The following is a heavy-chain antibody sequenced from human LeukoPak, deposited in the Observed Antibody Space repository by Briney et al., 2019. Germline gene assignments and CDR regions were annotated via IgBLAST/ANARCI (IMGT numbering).Heavy chain of an antibody. J-gene: IGHJ6*03. CDR3: ARLVAAAGNYYYYYYYMDV. D-gene: IGHD6-13*01. CDR2: IYYNGNT. Sequence: SETLSLTCTVSGDSISSSDYYWAWIRQPPGKGLEWIGNIYYNGNTYYNSSLKSRVTISVDTSKNQFSLKLSSVTAADTAVYYCARLVAAAGNYYYYYYYMDVWGKGTTVTISS. CDR1: GDSISSSDYY. V-gene: IGHV4-39*07.